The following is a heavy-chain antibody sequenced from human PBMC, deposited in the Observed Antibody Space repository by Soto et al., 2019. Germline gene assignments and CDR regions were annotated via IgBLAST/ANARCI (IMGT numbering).Heavy chain of an antibody. CDR1: GFTITSYS. CDR3: VRERGLSSFYGMDV. V-gene: IGHV3-21*01. CDR2: ISSSSSHI. D-gene: IGHD3-10*01. Sequence: EMQLVESGGGLVKPGGSLRISCAASGFTITSYSMNWVRQASGKGLEWVASISSSSSHIYYADSVKGRFTISRDNARNSLYLQMNILRADDTAVYYCVRERGLSSFYGMDVWGQGTTVTVSS. J-gene: IGHJ6*02.